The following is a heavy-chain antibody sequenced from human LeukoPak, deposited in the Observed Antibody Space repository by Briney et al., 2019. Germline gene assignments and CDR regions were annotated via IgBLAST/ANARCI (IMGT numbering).Heavy chain of an antibody. CDR2: IGDDGRDQ. J-gene: IGHJ4*02. D-gene: IGHD7-27*01. CDR1: GFTFSRHA. V-gene: IGHV3-30*02. Sequence: GGSLRLSCAASGFTFSRHAMHWVRQTPGVGREWLAIIGDDGRDQHYTDSVKGRFTISRDNSKNTLFLQLNSLTPEDTALYLCARDLMWGFDYWGQGTLVTVSS. CDR3: ARDLMWGFDY.